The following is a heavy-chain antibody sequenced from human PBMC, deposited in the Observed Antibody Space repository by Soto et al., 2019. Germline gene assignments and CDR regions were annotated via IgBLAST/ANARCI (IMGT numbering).Heavy chain of an antibody. J-gene: IGHJ1*01. CDR2: ISHDGNK. CDR3: AREDESSGYAGTFQH. CDR1: GFTFSSYV. Sequence: QVQLVESGGAVVQPGRSLRLSCAASGFTFSSYVFHWVRQTPGKGLEWVGLISHDGNKHYADSVKDRFTISRDNSKNELHLEMNSLRVEDTALYYCAREDESSGYAGTFQHWGQGTLVTVSP. D-gene: IGHD3-22*01. V-gene: IGHV3-30-3*01.